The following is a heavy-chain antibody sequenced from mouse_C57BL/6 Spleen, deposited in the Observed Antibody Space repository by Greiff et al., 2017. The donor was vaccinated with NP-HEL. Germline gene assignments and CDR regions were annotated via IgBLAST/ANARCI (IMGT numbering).Heavy chain of an antibody. CDR2: ISSGGSYT. J-gene: IGHJ2*01. CDR1: GFTFSSYG. D-gene: IGHD2-1*01. Sequence: EVQLVESGGDLVKPGGSLKLSCAASGFTFSSYGMSWVRQTPDKRLEWVATISSGGSYTYYPDSVKGRFTISRDNAKNTLYLQMSSLKSEGTAMYYCASLPDYWGQGTTLTVSS. V-gene: IGHV5-6*01. CDR3: ASLPDY.